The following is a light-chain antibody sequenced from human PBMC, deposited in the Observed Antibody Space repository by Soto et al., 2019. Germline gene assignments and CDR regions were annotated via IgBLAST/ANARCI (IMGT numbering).Light chain of an antibody. Sequence: DIVMTQSPDSLAVSLGERATINCKSSQSVLYSSNNKNYLAWYQQKPGQPPKLLIPWASTRESGVPDRFSGSGSGTDFTLTISSLQAEDVAVYYCQQYYDTRTFGQGTKLEIK. V-gene: IGKV4-1*01. CDR3: QQYYDTRT. CDR1: QSVLYSSNNKNY. J-gene: IGKJ2*01. CDR2: WAS.